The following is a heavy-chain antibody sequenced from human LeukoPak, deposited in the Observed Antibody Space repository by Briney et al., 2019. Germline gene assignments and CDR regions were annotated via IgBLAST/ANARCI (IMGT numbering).Heavy chain of an antibody. J-gene: IGHJ4*02. D-gene: IGHD1-26*01. CDR2: ISTSGST. CDR1: SGSISTYY. V-gene: IGHV4-4*07. CDR3: ARGGPYDSGSFYFDY. Sequence: SETLSLTCTVSSGSISTYYWSWIRQPAGKGLEWFGRISTSGSTTYNPSLKSRVTMSLDTSKNQFSLRLSSVTAADTAVYYCARGGPYDSGSFYFDYWGQGTLITVSS.